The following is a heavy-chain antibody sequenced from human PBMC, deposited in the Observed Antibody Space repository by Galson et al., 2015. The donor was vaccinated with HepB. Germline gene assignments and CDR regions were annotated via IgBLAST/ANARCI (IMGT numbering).Heavy chain of an antibody. CDR1: GYTFTSYG. J-gene: IGHJ4*02. CDR2: ISAYNGNT. CDR3: ARDRTPYSYDY. D-gene: IGHD3-10*01. V-gene: IGHV1-18*04. Sequence: SVKVSCKASGYTFTSYGISWVRQAPGQGLEWMGWISAYNGNTNYAQKLQGRVTMTTDTSTSTAYMELSSLRSEDTAVYYCARDRTPYSYDYWGQGTLVTVSS.